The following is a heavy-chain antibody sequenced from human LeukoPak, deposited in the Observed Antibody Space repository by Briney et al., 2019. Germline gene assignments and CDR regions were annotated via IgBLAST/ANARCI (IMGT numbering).Heavy chain of an antibody. CDR3: ARALGSCTNGVCYTEFDS. D-gene: IGHD2-8*01. J-gene: IGHJ4*02. CDR1: GFMFSYYA. V-gene: IGHV3-30*01. Sequence: GRSLRLSCAASGFMFSYYAMEWVRQAPGKGLEWVAVISNDGSNKYYADSVKGRFTISRDNSKNTLYLQMNSLRVEDRAVYYCARALGSCTNGVCYTEFDSWGQGTLVTVSS. CDR2: ISNDGSNK.